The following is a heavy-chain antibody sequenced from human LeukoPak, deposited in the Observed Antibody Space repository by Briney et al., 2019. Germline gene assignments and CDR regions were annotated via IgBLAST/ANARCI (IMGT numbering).Heavy chain of an antibody. J-gene: IGHJ5*02. V-gene: IGHV3-30*18. CDR3: AKSNNWNDVRDWFDP. Sequence: PGGSLRLSCAASGFTFSSYGMHWVRQAPGKGLEWVAVISYDGSNKYYADSVKGRFTISRDNSKNTLYLQMNSLRAEDTAVYYCAKSNNWNDVRDWFDPWGRGTLVTVSS. D-gene: IGHD1-20*01. CDR2: ISYDGSNK. CDR1: GFTFSSYG.